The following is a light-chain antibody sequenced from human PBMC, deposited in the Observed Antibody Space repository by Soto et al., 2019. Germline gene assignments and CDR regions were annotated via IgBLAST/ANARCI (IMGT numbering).Light chain of an antibody. Sequence: DIQLTQSPSTLSAAVGYRITITCRASQSIGTWLAWYQHRPGEGPKLLIHDASSLESGVPSRFSGSGSATEFSLTIRSLESGDSGTYHCQQYATYAPSTFGQGTKVDIK. J-gene: IGKJ1*01. CDR1: QSIGTW. CDR3: QQYATYAPST. V-gene: IGKV1-5*01. CDR2: DAS.